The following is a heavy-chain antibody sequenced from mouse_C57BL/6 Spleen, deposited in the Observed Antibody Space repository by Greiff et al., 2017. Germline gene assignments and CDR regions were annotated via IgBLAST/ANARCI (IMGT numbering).Heavy chain of an antibody. Sequence: EVHLVESGGGLVKPGGSLKLSCAASGFTFSDYGMHWVRQAPEKGLEWVAYISSGSSTIYYADTVKGRFTISRDNAKNTLFLQMTSLRSEDTAMYYCARTPFSNYYAMDYWGQGTSVTVSS. V-gene: IGHV5-17*01. J-gene: IGHJ4*01. CDR3: ARTPFSNYYAMDY. CDR2: ISSGSSTI. D-gene: IGHD2-5*01. CDR1: GFTFSDYG.